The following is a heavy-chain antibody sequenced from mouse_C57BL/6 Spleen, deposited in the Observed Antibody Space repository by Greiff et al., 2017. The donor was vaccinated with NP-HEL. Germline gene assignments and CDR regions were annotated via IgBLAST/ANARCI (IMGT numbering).Heavy chain of an antibody. V-gene: IGHV1-18*01. CDR1: GYTFTDYN. CDR2: INPNNGGT. Sequence: EVQLQQSGPELVKPGASVKIPCKASGYTFTDYNMDWVKQSHGKSLEWIGDINPNNGGTIYNQKFKGKATLTVDKSSRTAYMELRSLTSEDTAVYYCARKGGFGYYAMDYWGQGTSVTVSS. CDR3: ARKGGFGYYAMDY. J-gene: IGHJ4*01.